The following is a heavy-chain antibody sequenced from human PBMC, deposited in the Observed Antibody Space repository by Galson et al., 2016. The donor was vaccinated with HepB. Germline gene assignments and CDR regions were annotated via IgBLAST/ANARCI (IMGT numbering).Heavy chain of an antibody. CDR3: ARGALTIFEPVSLDD. J-gene: IGHJ6*02. D-gene: IGHD3-3*01. Sequence: SLRLSCAASGFTFGNYAMHWVCQAPGKGLEWVAGISYDGTNQYYGDSVKGRSTIPRDNSNNTVHLQINSLRPEETAVFYCARGALTIFEPVSLDDWGQGTTVIVSS. V-gene: IGHV3-30*03. CDR1: GFTFGNYA. CDR2: ISYDGTNQ.